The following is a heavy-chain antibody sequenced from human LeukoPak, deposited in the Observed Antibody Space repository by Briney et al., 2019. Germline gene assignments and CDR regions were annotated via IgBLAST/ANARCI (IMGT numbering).Heavy chain of an antibody. CDR2: ISYDGSNK. CDR3: AKDAVGGILYYFDY. V-gene: IGHV3-30*18. D-gene: IGHD1-26*01. Sequence: GGSLRLSCAASEFTLSTYGMHWVRQAPGKGLEWVAVISYDGSNKYYADSVKGRFTISRDNSKNTLYLQMNSLRVEDTAIYFCAKDAVGGILYYFDYWGQGTLVTVSS. CDR1: EFTLSTYG. J-gene: IGHJ4*02.